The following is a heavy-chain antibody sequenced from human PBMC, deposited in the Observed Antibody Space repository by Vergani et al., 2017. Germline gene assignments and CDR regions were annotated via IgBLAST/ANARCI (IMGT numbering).Heavy chain of an antibody. D-gene: IGHD5-24*01. CDR2: IFPDDSDT. CDR3: ASRRTLQREFDI. Sequence: EVQLVQSGAAVKKPGESLKISCKGFGYRFSSSWIGWVRQMPGKGLEWMGIIFPDDSDTRYSPSFQGQVTISADKSISTVYLQWNSLKASDSAMYYCASRRTLQREFDIWGQGTLVTVSS. J-gene: IGHJ1*01. CDR1: GYRFSSSW. V-gene: IGHV5-51*01.